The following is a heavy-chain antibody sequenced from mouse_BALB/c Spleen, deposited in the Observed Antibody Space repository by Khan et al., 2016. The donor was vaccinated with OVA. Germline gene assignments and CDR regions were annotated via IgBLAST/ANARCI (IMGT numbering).Heavy chain of an antibody. D-gene: IGHD1-1*01. J-gene: IGHJ4*01. V-gene: IGHV2-3*01. CDR2: IWGDGST. CDR3: ANFTPDYYSMDY. CDR1: GFSLTTYG. Sequence: QVQLKESGPGLVAPSQSLSITCSISGFSLTTYGVNWVRQPPGKGLEWLGVIWGDGSTNYHSTLKSRLIISKDNSKRQVFLTLNSLQTDDTATYYCANFTPDYYSMDYWGQGTSVTVSS.